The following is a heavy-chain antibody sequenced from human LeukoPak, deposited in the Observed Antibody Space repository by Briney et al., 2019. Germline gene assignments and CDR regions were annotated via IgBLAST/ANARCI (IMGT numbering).Heavy chain of an antibody. J-gene: IGHJ3*02. CDR1: GFTFSSYW. CDR2: LSYHGSNK. CDR3: ARGDFRLEMSTTIAFDI. V-gene: IGHV3-30*03. Sequence: GGSLRLSCAASGFTFSSYWMSWVRQAPGKGLEWVAVLSYHGSNKHYADSVKGRFIISRDNSKSTLYLQMNSLTTEDTAVYYCARGDFRLEMSTTIAFDIWGQGTMVTVSS. D-gene: IGHD1-1*01.